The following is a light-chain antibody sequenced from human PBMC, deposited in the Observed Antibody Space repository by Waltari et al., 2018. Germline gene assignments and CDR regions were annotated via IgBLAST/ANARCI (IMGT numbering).Light chain of an antibody. J-gene: IGKJ1*01. CDR3: QKYGTRPAT. CDR1: QSVGTT. V-gene: IGKV3-20*01. CDR2: DAS. Sequence: EIVLTQSPASLSFSPWDRATLSCRASQSVGTTLAWYQQRPGQAPRLLIYDASSRATGIPDRFSGSGSGTDFSLTISRLEPEDFAVYYCQKYGTRPATFGQGTKVEVK.